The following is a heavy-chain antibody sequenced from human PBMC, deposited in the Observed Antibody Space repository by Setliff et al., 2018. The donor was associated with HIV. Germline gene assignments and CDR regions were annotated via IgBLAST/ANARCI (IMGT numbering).Heavy chain of an antibody. V-gene: IGHV4-59*12. D-gene: IGHD7-27*01. CDR2: IHYTGTT. CDR3: ARVSQDLLGAFDI. J-gene: IGHJ3*02. Sequence: SETLSLTCAVSVGSINPYYWSWIRQSPGSGLQWIGYIHYTGTTNYNPSLRSRLTISMDTTKSQFSLRLTSVTAADTAMYYCARVSQDLLGAFDIWGQGTMVTVSS. CDR1: VGSINPYY.